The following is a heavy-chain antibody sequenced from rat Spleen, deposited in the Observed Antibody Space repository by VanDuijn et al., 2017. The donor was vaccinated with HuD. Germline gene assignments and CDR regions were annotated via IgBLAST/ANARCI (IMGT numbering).Heavy chain of an antibody. CDR2: ISYEGSSI. J-gene: IGHJ2*01. V-gene: IGHV5-22*01. D-gene: IGHD1-9*01. CDR3: VRHQLRVYLGDFDS. CDR1: GFTFSDYY. Sequence: EVQLVESGGGLVQPGRSMKLSCAASGFTFSDYYMAWVRQAPKKGLEWVASISYEGSSIYYGDSVKGRFTISRDNAKSTLYLQMNSLRSEDTATYYCVRHQLRVYLGDFDSWGQGVMVTVSS.